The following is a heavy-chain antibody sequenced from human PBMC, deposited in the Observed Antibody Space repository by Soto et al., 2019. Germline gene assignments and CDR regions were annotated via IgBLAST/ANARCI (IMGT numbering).Heavy chain of an antibody. CDR3: ARGEDKAGDY. J-gene: IGHJ4*02. CDR2: INPSGGST. D-gene: IGHD5-18*01. Sequence: ASVKVSCKASGGTFSSYTISWVRQAPGQGLEWMGIINPSGGSTSYAQKFQGRVTMTRDTSTSTVYMELSSLRSEDTAVYYCARGEDKAGDYWGQGTLVPVSS. CDR1: GGTFSSYT. V-gene: IGHV1-46*01.